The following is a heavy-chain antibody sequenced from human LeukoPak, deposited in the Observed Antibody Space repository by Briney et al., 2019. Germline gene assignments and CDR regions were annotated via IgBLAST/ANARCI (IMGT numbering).Heavy chain of an antibody. D-gene: IGHD3-10*01. CDR1: GGSISSSNW. V-gene: IGHV4-4*02. Sequence: PSETLSLTCTVSGGSISSSNWWSWGRQPPGKGLEWIGEVYHSGSTTYNSSLKSRLTMSIDKSKNHFSLNLSSVTAADTAVYYCARRYYGSGTNYFDYWGQGTLVTVSS. J-gene: IGHJ4*02. CDR3: ARRYYGSGTNYFDY. CDR2: VYHSGST.